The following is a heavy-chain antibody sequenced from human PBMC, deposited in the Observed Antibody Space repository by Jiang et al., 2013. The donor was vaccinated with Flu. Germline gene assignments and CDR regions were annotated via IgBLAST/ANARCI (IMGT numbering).Heavy chain of an antibody. CDR3: ARSLQYYYDSSAAY. V-gene: IGHV3-30*01. CDR2: ISYDGSNK. J-gene: IGHJ4*02. D-gene: IGHD3-22*01. Sequence: WVRQAPGKGLEWVAVISYDGSNKYYADSVKGRFTISRDNSKNTLYLQMNSLRADGHGCVSYCARSLQYYYDSSAAYWGQGTLVTVSS.